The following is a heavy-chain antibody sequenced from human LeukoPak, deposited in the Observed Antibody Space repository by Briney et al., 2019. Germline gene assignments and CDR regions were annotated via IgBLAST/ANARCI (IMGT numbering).Heavy chain of an antibody. J-gene: IGHJ3*02. CDR1: GFTFSSYS. V-gene: IGHV3-48*04. CDR3: ARDYYDSSGSDAFDI. Sequence: GGSLRLSCAASGFTFSSYSMNWVRQAPGKGLEWVSYNSSSSSTIYYADSVKGRFTISRDNAKNSLYLQMNSLRAEDTAVYYCARDYYDSSGSDAFDIWGQGTMVTVSS. CDR2: NSSSSSTI. D-gene: IGHD3-22*01.